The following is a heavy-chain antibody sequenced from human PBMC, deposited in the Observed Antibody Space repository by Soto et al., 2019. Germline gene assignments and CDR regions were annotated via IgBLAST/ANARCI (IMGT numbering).Heavy chain of an antibody. CDR2: IYYSGST. CDR1: GGSISSSSYY. J-gene: IGHJ5*02. CDR3: ARLTRYNLFAP. V-gene: IGHV4-39*01. Sequence: SETLSLTCTVSGGSISSSSYYWGWIRQPPGKGLEWIGSIYYSGSTYYNPSLKSRVTISVDTSKNQFSLKLSSVTAADTAVYYCARLTRYNLFAPWGQGTLVTVSS. D-gene: IGHD3-9*01.